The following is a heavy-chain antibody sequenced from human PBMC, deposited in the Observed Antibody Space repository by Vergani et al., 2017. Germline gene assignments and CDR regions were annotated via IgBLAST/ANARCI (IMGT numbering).Heavy chain of an antibody. CDR3: ARDLYYYDSSGYYFHAFDI. D-gene: IGHD3-22*01. CDR1: GGSISSSSYY. CDR2: IYYSGST. V-gene: IGHV4-39*07. Sequence: QVQLQESGPGLVKPSETLSLTCTVSGGSISSSSYYWGWIRQPPGKGLEWIGSIYYSGSTNYNPSLKSRVTISVDTSKNQFSLKLSSVTAADTAVYYCARDLYYYDSSGYYFHAFDIWGQGTMVTVSS. J-gene: IGHJ3*02.